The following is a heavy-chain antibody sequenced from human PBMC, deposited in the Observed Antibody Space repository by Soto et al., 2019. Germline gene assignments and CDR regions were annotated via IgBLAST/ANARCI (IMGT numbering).Heavy chain of an antibody. J-gene: IGHJ4*01. CDR2: ISGSGGST. Sequence: GESLKISCAASGFTFSSYAMSWVRQAPGKGLEWVSAISGSGGSTYYADSVKGRFTISRDNSKNTLYLQMNSLRAEDTAVYYCAKDTPLLYSSGWYSDYWGHGTLVAVST. CDR1: GFTFSSYA. V-gene: IGHV3-23*01. D-gene: IGHD6-19*01. CDR3: AKDTPLLYSSGWYSDY.